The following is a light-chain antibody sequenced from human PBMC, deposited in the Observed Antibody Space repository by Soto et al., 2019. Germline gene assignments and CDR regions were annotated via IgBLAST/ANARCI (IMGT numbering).Light chain of an antibody. Sequence: QPVLTQSPSASASLGASVKLTCTLNSGHITYAIAWHQQQPEKGPRYLMKVNGDGRHNKGDGIPDRFSGSSSGAERYLTISSLLSEDEGDYYCQTWGTGVQVFGGGTKLTVL. V-gene: IGLV4-69*01. CDR1: SGHITYA. J-gene: IGLJ3*02. CDR2: VNGDGRH. CDR3: QTWGTGVQV.